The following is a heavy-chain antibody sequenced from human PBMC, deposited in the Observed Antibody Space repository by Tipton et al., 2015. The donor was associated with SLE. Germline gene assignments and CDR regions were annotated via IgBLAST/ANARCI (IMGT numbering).Heavy chain of an antibody. D-gene: IGHD5-12*01. J-gene: IGHJ4*02. CDR3: ASEGHRGYD. CDR1: GGSFSGYY. Sequence: TLSLTCAVYGGSFSGYYWSWIRQPPGKGLEWIASIFYTGNTYYNPSLKSRVSVSLDTARNQFSLRLRSVTAADTAVYYCASEGHRGYDWGQGTLVTVSS. V-gene: IGHV4-34*12. CDR2: IFYTGNT.